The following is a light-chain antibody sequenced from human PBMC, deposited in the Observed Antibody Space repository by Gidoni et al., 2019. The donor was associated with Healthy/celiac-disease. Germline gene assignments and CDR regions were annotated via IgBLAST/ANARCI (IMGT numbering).Light chain of an antibody. CDR2: DAS. CDR3: QQFNSYPPT. CDR1: QGISSA. V-gene: IGKV1-13*02. J-gene: IGKJ5*01. Sequence: AIQLTQSPSSMPASAGDRVTITCRASQGISSAVAWYQQKPGKAPKLLIYDASSLESGVPSRFSGSGSGTDFTLTSSSLQPEDFATYYCQQFNSYPPTFGQGTRLEIK.